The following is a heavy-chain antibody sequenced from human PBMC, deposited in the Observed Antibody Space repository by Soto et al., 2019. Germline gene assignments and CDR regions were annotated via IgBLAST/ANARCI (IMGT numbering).Heavy chain of an antibody. CDR3: AAITMVRGLIMGPFDF. CDR1: GYSLVSSW. CDR2: VYPGDSTT. D-gene: IGHD3-10*01. V-gene: IGHV5-51*01. Sequence: GESLKISCRASGYSLVSSWIGWVRQMPGKGLEWLGIVYPGDSTTKYSPSFQGQVTISADKSVNTAYLQWSSLEASDTGMYYCAAITMVRGLIMGPFDFWGQGTLVTVSS. J-gene: IGHJ4*02.